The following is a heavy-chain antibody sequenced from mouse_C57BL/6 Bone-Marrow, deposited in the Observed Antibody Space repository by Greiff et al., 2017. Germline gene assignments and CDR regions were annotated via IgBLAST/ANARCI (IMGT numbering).Heavy chain of an antibody. V-gene: IGHV1-67*01. Sequence: QVQLQQSGPELVRPGVSVKISCKGSGYTFTDSAMNWVKQSHAKSLEWIGVISTYYGDASYNQKFKDKATMTVDKSSSTTYMELARLPSEDPTVYYCAIRYCGSSYFDYWGQGTTLTVSS. CDR1: GYTFTDSA. J-gene: IGHJ2*01. CDR2: ISTYYGDA. CDR3: AIRYCGSSYFDY. D-gene: IGHD1-1*01.